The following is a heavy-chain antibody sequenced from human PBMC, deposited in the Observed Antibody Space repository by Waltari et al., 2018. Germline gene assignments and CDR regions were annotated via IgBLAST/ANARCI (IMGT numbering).Heavy chain of an antibody. D-gene: IGHD3-22*01. CDR1: GFTVSSNY. V-gene: IGHV3-53*01. CDR3: ERAHYYDSSGYYSHYYYGMDV. Sequence: EVQLVESGGGLIQPGGSLRLSCAASGFTVSSNYMSWVRQAPGKGLGWVSVIYSGGNTYYADSVKGRFTISRDNSKNTLYLQMNSLRAEDTAVYYCERAHYYDSSGYYSHYYYGMDVWGQGTTVTVSS. CDR2: IYSGGNT. J-gene: IGHJ6*02.